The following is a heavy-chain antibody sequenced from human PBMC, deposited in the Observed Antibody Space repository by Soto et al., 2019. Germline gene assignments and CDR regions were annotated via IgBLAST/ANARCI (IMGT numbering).Heavy chain of an antibody. J-gene: IGHJ4*02. Sequence: EVQLLESGGVLVQPGGSLRLSCAASGFTFSSYAMSWVRQAPGKGLEWVSAISGSGGSTYYADSVKGRFTISRDNSKNTLYLQMNSLRAEDTAVYYCAKIITMIVGPLDYWGQGTLVTVSS. V-gene: IGHV3-23*01. CDR3: AKIITMIVGPLDY. CDR2: ISGSGGST. D-gene: IGHD3-22*01. CDR1: GFTFSSYA.